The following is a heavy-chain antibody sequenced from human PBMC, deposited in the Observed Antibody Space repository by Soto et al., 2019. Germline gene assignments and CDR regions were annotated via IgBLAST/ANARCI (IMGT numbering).Heavy chain of an antibody. D-gene: IGHD3-3*01. CDR1: GFTFSDHW. J-gene: IGHJ4*02. CDR2: INGDGRTT. CDR3: ASIGDPPLDF. Sequence: EVQLVESGGVLVQPGGSLRLSCAASGFTFSDHWMHWVRQATGKGLVWVSRINGDGRTTDYADSVKGRFTISRDNAKNTLYLQMNSLRVEYTAVYYCASIGDPPLDFWGQGTLVTVSS. V-gene: IGHV3-74*01.